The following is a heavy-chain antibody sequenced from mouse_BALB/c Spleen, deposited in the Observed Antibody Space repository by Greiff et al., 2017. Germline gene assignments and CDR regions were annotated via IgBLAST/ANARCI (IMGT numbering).Heavy chain of an antibody. CDR2: IDPSDSYT. J-gene: IGHJ1*01. CDR1: GYTFTSYW. CDR3: TRETTATYFDV. V-gene: IGHV1S127*01. D-gene: IGHD1-2*01. Sequence: VQLQQPRAELVKPGASVKMSCKASGYTFTSYWMHWVKQRPGQGLEWIGVIDPSDSYTSYNQKFKGKATLTVDTSSSTAYMQLSSLTSEDSAVYYCTRETTATYFDVWGAGTTVTVSS.